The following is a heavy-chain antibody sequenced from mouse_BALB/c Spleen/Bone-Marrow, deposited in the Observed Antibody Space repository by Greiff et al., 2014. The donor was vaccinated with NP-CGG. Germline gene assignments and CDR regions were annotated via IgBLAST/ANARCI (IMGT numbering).Heavy chain of an antibody. V-gene: IGHV5-6-4*01. CDR1: GFTFSSYT. D-gene: IGHD1-1*01. Sequence: VQLKESGGGLVKPGGSLKLSCAASGFTFSSYTMSWVRQTPEKRLEWVATISSGGSYTYYPDSVKGRFTISRDNAKNTLYLQMSSLKSEDTAMYYCTRDSFYYGSSYAMDYWGQGTSVTVSS. CDR3: TRDSFYYGSSYAMDY. J-gene: IGHJ4*01. CDR2: ISSGGSYT.